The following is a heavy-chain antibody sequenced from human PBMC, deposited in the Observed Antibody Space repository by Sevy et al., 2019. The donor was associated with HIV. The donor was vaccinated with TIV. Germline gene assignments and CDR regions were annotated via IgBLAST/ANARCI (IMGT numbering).Heavy chain of an antibody. Sequence: GGSLRLSCAASGFTFSSYGMHWVRQAPGKGLEWVAVISYDGSNKYYADSVKGRFTISRDNSKNTLYLQMNSLRAEDTAVYYCAKGWDIVATISTHGMDVWGQGTTVTVSS. J-gene: IGHJ6*02. D-gene: IGHD5-12*01. CDR1: GFTFSSYG. V-gene: IGHV3-30*18. CDR2: ISYDGSNK. CDR3: AKGWDIVATISTHGMDV.